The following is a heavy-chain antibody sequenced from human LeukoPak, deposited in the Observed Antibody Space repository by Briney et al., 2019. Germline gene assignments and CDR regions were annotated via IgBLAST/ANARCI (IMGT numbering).Heavy chain of an antibody. CDR1: GFTFSSYS. CDR3: VRGGESTWS. V-gene: IGHV3-48*04. D-gene: IGHD2-15*01. CDR2: ISSSSSTI. Sequence: GGSLRLSCAASGFTFSSYSMNWVRQAPGKGLEWVSYISSSSSTIYYADSVKGRFTISRDDAKNTLYLQMNSLRAEDTAVYYCVRGGESTWSWGQGTLVTVSS. J-gene: IGHJ5*02.